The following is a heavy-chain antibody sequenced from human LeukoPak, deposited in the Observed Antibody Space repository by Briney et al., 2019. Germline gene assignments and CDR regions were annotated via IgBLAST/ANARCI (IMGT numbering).Heavy chain of an antibody. CDR2: IYYSGST. D-gene: IGHD3-9*01. CDR3: ARHNYDILTGDPINWLDP. Sequence: SQTLSLTCTVSGGSISSGDYYWSWIRQPPGKGLEWIGYIYYSGSTYYNPSLKSRVTISVDTSRNQFSLKLSPVTAADTAVYYCARHNYDILTGDPINWLDPWGQGTLVTVSS. V-gene: IGHV4-30-4*01. J-gene: IGHJ5*02. CDR1: GGSISSGDYY.